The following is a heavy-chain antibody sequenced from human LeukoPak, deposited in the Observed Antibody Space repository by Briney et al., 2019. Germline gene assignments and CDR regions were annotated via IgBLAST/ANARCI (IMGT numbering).Heavy chain of an antibody. V-gene: IGHV4-59*08. CDR2: MYYSGST. CDR3: ARHAYYYDRSGSYEAFDI. J-gene: IGHJ3*02. Sequence: FETLSITCTVSGGSISSYYWSWIRQPPGKGLEWIGSMYYSGSTNYKPSLKSRVTISVDTSKNQFSLKLSSVTAADTAVYYCARHAYYYDRSGSYEAFDIWGQGTMVTVSS. D-gene: IGHD3-22*01. CDR1: GGSISSYY.